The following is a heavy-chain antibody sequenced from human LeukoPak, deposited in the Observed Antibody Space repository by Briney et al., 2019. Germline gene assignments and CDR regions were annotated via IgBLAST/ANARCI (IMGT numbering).Heavy chain of an antibody. CDR3: ARRDYYDSSGYRWDYFDY. V-gene: IGHV4-59*08. D-gene: IGHD3-22*01. CDR2: IYYSGST. J-gene: IGHJ4*02. Sequence: SETLSLTCTVSGGSISSYYWSWIRQPPGKGLEWIGYIYYSGSTNYNPSLKSRVTISVDMSKNQFSLKLGSVTAADTAVYYCARRDYYDSSGYRWDYFDYWGQGTLVTVSS. CDR1: GGSISSYY.